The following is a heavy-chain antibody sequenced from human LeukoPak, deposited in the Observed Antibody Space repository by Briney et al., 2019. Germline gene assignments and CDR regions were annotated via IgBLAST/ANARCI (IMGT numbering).Heavy chain of an antibody. Sequence: GGSLRLSCAASGFTFSSYAMSWVRQAPGKGLEWVPAISGSGGSTYYADSVKGRFTISRDNSKNTLYLQMNSLRAEDTAVYYCAKDLGGYYGSGSHFDYWGQGTLVTVSS. CDR1: GFTFSSYA. CDR3: AKDLGGYYGSGSHFDY. J-gene: IGHJ4*02. D-gene: IGHD3-10*01. CDR2: ISGSGGST. V-gene: IGHV3-23*01.